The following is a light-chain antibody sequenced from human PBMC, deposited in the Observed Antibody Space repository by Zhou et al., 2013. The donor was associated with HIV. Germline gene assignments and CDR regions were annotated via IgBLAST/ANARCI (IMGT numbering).Light chain of an antibody. Sequence: DIQMTQSPSSLSASVGDRVTIACRASQGISDFLAWYQQKPGNVPNVLIYGTSTLHSGVSSRFSGSGSGTDFTLTISDLQPEDVGTYYCQNYGHGTRTFGPGTKVEI. J-gene: IGKJ1*01. CDR2: GTS. CDR1: QGISDF. V-gene: IGKV1-27*01. CDR3: QNYGHGTRT.